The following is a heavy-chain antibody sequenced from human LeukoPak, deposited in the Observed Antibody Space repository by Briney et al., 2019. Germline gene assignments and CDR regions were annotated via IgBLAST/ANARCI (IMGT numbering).Heavy chain of an antibody. CDR2: MNPNSGDT. V-gene: IGHV1-8*02. Sequence: RGASVKVSCKASGYTFTSYDINWVRQATGQGLEWMGWMNPNSGDTGYAQKFQGRVTMTRNTSLSTPYMELSSLRSEDTAVYYCARGPPYYYYYMDVWGKGTTVTISS. CDR1: GYTFTSYD. CDR3: ARGPPYYYYYMDV. J-gene: IGHJ6*03.